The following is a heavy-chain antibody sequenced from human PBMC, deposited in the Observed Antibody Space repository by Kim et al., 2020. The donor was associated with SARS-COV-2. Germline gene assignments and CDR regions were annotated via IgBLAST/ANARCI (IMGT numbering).Heavy chain of an antibody. CDR1: GFTFSSYA. J-gene: IGHJ6*01. CDR2: ISYDGSNK. D-gene: IGHD3-9*01. V-gene: IGHV3-30*04. Sequence: GGSLRISCAASGFTFSSYAMHWVRQAPGKGLEWVAVISYDGSNKYYADSVKGRFTISRDNSKNTLYLQMNSLRAEDTAVYYCARDMAYYDILTGYYYGM. CDR3: ARDMAYYDILTGYYYGM.